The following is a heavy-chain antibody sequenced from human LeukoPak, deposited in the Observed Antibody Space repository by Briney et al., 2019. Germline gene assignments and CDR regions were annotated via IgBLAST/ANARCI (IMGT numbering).Heavy chain of an antibody. J-gene: IGHJ3*02. D-gene: IGHD3-10*01. Sequence: GGSLRLSCAASGFTFSSYSMNWVRQAPGKGLEWVSYISSSSSTIYYADSVKGRFTISRDNAKNSLYLQMNSLRAEDTAVYYCARDSGYYGSETVDAFDIWGQGTMVTVSS. V-gene: IGHV3-48*01. CDR3: ARDSGYYGSETVDAFDI. CDR2: ISSSSSTI. CDR1: GFTFSSYS.